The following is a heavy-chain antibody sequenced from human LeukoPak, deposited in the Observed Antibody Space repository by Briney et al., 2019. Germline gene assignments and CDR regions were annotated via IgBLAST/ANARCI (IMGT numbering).Heavy chain of an antibody. D-gene: IGHD6-19*01. J-gene: IGHJ3*02. CDR2: ISSSSSTI. Sequence: QAGGSLRLSCAASGFTFSSYAMNWVRQAPGKGLEWVSYISSSSSTIYYADSVKGRFTISRDNAKNSLYLQMNSLRAEDTAVYYCARDPKYSSGWYAGLDAFDIWGQGTMVTVSS. CDR1: GFTFSSYA. CDR3: ARDPKYSSGWYAGLDAFDI. V-gene: IGHV3-48*04.